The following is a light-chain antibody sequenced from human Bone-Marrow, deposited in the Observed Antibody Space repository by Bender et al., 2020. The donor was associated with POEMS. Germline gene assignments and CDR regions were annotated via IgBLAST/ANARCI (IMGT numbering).Light chain of an antibody. Sequence: QSALTQPASVSGSPGQSITISCTATSSDIGDYNYISWYQQHPDRAPKLVISDVATRPSGVSNRFSGSKSGNTASLTISGLQAEDEADYYCCSYAASSIWVFAGGTKLTVL. CDR3: CSYAASSIWV. J-gene: IGLJ3*02. V-gene: IGLV2-14*01. CDR1: SSDIGDYNY. CDR2: DVA.